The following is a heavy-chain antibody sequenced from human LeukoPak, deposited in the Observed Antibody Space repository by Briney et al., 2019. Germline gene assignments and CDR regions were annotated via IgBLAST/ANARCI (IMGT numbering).Heavy chain of an antibody. CDR3: AKSQNWNDNFFDP. D-gene: IGHD1-1*01. CDR1: GFNFSTHG. Sequence: GRSLRLSCAASGFNFSTHGMHWVRQAPGKGLEWVAIIWYDGSNKYYADSVKGRFTISRDNSKNTLYLQMDSLRAEDTGVYYCAKSQNWNDNFFDPWGQGTLVTVSS. J-gene: IGHJ5*02. CDR2: IWYDGSNK. V-gene: IGHV3-33*06.